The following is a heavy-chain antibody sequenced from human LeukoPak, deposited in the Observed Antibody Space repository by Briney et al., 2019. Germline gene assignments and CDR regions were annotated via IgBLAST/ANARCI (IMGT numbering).Heavy chain of an antibody. V-gene: IGHV1-2*02. CDR2: INPNSGGT. Sequence: GASVRVSCKASGYTFTGYYMHWVRQAPGQGLEWMEWINPNSGGTNYAQKFQGRVTMTRDTSISTAYMELSRLRSDDTAVYYCARTNTVDAFDIWGQGTMVTVSS. CDR3: ARTNTVDAFDI. D-gene: IGHD4-17*01. J-gene: IGHJ3*02. CDR1: GYTFTGYY.